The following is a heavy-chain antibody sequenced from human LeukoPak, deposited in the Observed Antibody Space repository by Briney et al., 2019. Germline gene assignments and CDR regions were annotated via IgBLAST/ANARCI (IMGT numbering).Heavy chain of an antibody. Sequence: PSETLSLTCTVSGGSISSSSYYWGWIRQPPGKGLEWIGTIFYSGSTYYNPSLKSRVTVSLDTSKNQFSLKLSSVTAADTAVYYCASGYYYDSSGYYGEISYWGQGTLVTVSS. CDR1: GGSISSSSYY. CDR2: IFYSGST. V-gene: IGHV4-39*07. D-gene: IGHD3-22*01. CDR3: ASGYYYDSSGYYGEISY. J-gene: IGHJ4*02.